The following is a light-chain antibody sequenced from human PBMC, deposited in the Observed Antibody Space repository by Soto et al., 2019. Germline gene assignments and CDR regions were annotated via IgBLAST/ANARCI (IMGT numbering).Light chain of an antibody. J-gene: IGLJ2*01. CDR3: CSYGFSSTSI. V-gene: IGLV2-23*01. CDR2: EGS. Sequence: QSALTQPASVSGSPGQSITISCTGTSSDVGSYNLVSWYQQHPGKAPRLMIYEGSRRPSGVSYRFSGSKSGNTASLTISGLQAEDAADYYCCSYGFSSTSIFGGGTQLTVL. CDR1: SSDVGSYNL.